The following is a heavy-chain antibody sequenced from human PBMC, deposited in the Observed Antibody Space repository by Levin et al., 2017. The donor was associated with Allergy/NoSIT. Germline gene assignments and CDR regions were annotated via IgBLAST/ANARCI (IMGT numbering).Heavy chain of an antibody. J-gene: IGHJ4*02. V-gene: IGHV3-73*01. CDR2: IRSKANTYAT. D-gene: IGHD5-18*01. Sequence: GESLKISCTASGFTFSDSAMHWVRQASGKGLEWVGRIRSKANTYATAYAASVKGRFTISRDDSKNTAYLQMNSLKTEDTAVYYCTRREGYSFGHGDYWGQGTLVTVSS. CDR3: TRREGYSFGHGDY. CDR1: GFTFSDSA.